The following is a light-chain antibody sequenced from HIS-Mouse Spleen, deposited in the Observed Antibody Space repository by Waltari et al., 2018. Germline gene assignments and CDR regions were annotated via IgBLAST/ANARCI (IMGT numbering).Light chain of an antibody. CDR3: SSYAGSNNSLYV. CDR2: EVS. J-gene: IGLJ1*01. CDR1: SSDGGGYNY. Sequence: QSALTQPPSASGSPGQSVTISCTGTSSDGGGYNYVPRYQQHPGKAPKLMIYEVSKRPSGVPDRFSGSKSGNTASLTVSGLQAEDEADYYCSSYAGSNNSLYVFGTGTKVTVL. V-gene: IGLV2-8*01.